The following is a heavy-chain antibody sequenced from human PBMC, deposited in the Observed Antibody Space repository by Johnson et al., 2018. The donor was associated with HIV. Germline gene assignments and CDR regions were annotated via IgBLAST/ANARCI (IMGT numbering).Heavy chain of an antibody. CDR3: ARGSGGIVGAQDI. Sequence: EVQLVESGGGLIQPGGSLKLSCAASGFIVSANYMTWVRQAPGEGLEWVSIIYSGGTTYNADSVKGRFTISRDNSKNTLYLQMNSLRADDTAVYYCARGSGGIVGAQDIWGQGTMVTVSS. D-gene: IGHD1-26*01. V-gene: IGHV3-66*03. CDR2: IYSGGTT. CDR1: GFIVSANY. J-gene: IGHJ3*02.